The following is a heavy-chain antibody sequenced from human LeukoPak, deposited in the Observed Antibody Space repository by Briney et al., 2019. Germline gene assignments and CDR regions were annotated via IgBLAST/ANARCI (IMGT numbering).Heavy chain of an antibody. CDR1: GGSMSPFY. Sequence: SDTLSLTCTVPGGSMSPFYWSWIRQSPGKGLEWVGSIYYSGGTNYNTSLKSRVTISVDTSKNQFSLELSSVTAADTAVYYCAVNSTKHTFDIWGQGTMVTVSS. J-gene: IGHJ3*02. CDR3: AVNSTKHTFDI. V-gene: IGHV4-59*08. CDR2: IYYSGGT. D-gene: IGHD1-1*01.